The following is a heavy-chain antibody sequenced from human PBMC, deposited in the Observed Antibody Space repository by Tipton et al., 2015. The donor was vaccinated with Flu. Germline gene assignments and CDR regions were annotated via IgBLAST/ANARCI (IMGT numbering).Heavy chain of an antibody. CDR1: GGSSTSGSYY. V-gene: IGHV4-61*02. D-gene: IGHD6-25*01. J-gene: IGHJ4*02. CDR3: ARRYNSGYDY. CDR2: IYPSGST. Sequence: TLSLTCTVSGGSSTSGSYYWSWIRQPAGKGLEWIGRIYPSGSTNYNPSLRSRVTISVDTSKNQFSLTLSSVTAADTAVYYCARRYNSGYDYWGQGTLVTVS.